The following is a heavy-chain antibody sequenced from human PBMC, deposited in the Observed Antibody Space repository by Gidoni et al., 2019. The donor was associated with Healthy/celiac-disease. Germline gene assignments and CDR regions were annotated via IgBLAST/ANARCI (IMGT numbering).Heavy chain of an antibody. CDR1: GYPLTSYG. Sequence: QVQLVQSGAEVKKPEATGKVSCKASGYPLTSYGNSWVRQAPGQGLEWMGWIGAYNGNTNYAQKLQGRVTMTTDTSTSTAYMELRSLRSDDTAVYYCAREPPYYVSSGYYAGRYFQHWGQGTLVTVSS. V-gene: IGHV1-18*04. CDR3: AREPPYYVSSGYYAGRYFQH. D-gene: IGHD3-22*01. CDR2: IGAYNGNT. J-gene: IGHJ1*01.